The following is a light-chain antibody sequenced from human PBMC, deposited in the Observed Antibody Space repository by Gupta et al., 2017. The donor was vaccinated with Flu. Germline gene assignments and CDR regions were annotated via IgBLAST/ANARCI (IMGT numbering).Light chain of an antibody. V-gene: IGLV3-19*01. CDR3: NSRDSTENHQEV. J-gene: IGLJ2*01. CDR1: SIRKSN. Sequence: TVSTTCQGDSIRKSNAGCSQQKPEQAPVLFIFANNIRPHGSPDRCSCSSSGTTASLTITGAPAAEEADDYCNSRDSTENHQEVFGGGTKLTVL. CDR2: ANN.